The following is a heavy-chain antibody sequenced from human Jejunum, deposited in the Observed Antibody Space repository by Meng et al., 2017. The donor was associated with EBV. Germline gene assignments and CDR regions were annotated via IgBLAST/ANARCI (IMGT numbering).Heavy chain of an antibody. V-gene: IGHV6-1*01. CDR3: ARDGPQSLSSFDY. D-gene: IGHD6-6*01. Sequence: HAELPREGPGLVKPSQTLSLTFAISGDSVSSDGAAWNWIRQSPSRGLEWLGRTFYRSRWFYDYAPSVKSRITINSDTSKNQFSLHLDSVTPEDTAVYYCARDGPQSLSSFDYWGQGTLVTVSS. CDR2: TFYRSRWFY. J-gene: IGHJ4*02. CDR1: GDSVSSDGAA.